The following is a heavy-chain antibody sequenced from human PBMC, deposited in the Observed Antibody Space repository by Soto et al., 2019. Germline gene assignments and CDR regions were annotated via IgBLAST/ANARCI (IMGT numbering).Heavy chain of an antibody. D-gene: IGHD3-10*01. CDR1: GGSFSGYS. J-gene: IGHJ4*02. Sequence: PSETLSLTCSVYGGSFSGYSWTWIRQPPGTGLEWIGEINHSGSTNYNPSLKSRVTISVDTSKNQFSLKLSSVTAADTAVYYCASHMVRGVPFGYWGQGTLVTVSS. CDR2: INHSGST. V-gene: IGHV4-34*01. CDR3: ASHMVRGVPFGY.